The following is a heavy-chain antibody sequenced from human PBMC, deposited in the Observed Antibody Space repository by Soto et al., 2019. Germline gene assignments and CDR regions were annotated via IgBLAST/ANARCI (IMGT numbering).Heavy chain of an antibody. Sequence: GGSLRLSCAASGFTFSSYSMNWVRQAPGKGLEWVSSISSSSTYIYYADSVKGRFTISRDSAKNSLYLQMNSLRAEDTAVYYCARDLDDAFDIWGQGTMVTVSS. CDR1: GFTFSSYS. CDR3: ARDLDDAFDI. V-gene: IGHV3-21*01. D-gene: IGHD3-3*01. CDR2: ISSSSTYI. J-gene: IGHJ3*02.